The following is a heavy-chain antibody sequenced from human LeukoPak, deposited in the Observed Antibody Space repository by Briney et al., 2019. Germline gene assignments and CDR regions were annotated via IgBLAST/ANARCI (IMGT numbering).Heavy chain of an antibody. CDR3: ARGHYDVLAASYKWTPDY. J-gene: IGHJ4*02. CDR2: ITSGGDYI. V-gene: IGHV3-21*01. Sequence: GGSLRLSCAASGFTFNTFNMNWVRQAPGKGLEWVSSITSGGDYIYYADSVKGRFTTSRDNAKNSLSLQLNSLRVEDTAVYYCARGHYDVLAASYKWTPDYWGQGTLVTVSS. D-gene: IGHD3-9*01. CDR1: GFTFNTFN.